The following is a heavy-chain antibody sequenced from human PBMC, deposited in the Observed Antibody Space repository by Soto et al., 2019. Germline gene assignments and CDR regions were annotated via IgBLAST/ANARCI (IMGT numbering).Heavy chain of an antibody. J-gene: IGHJ4*02. V-gene: IGHV5-10-1*01. CDR3: ARQIYDSDTGPNFQYYFDS. CDR1: GYSFAGYW. D-gene: IGHD3-22*01. CDR2: IDPSDSQT. Sequence: PGESLRISCQGSGYSFAGYWITWVRQKPGKGLECMGRIDPSDSQTYYSPSFRGHVTISVTKSITTVFLQWSSLRASDTAMYYCARQIYDSDTGPNFQYYFDSWGQGTTVTVSS.